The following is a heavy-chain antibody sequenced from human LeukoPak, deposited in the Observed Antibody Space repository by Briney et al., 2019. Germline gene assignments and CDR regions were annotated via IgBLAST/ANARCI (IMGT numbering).Heavy chain of an antibody. D-gene: IGHD3-10*01. CDR2: IYYSGST. CDR3: ARSAGPSSFGELLTQFDP. V-gene: IGHV4-39*01. Sequence: SETLSLTCTVSGGSISSSSYYWGWIRQPPGRGLEWIGSIYYSGSTYYNPSLKSRVTISVDTSKNQFSLKLSSVTAADTAVYYCARSAGPSSFGELLTQFDPWGQGTLVTVSS. J-gene: IGHJ5*02. CDR1: GGSISSSSYY.